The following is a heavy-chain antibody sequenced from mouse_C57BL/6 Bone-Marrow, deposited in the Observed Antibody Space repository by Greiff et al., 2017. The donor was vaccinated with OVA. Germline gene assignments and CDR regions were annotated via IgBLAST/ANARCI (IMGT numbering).Heavy chain of an antibody. J-gene: IGHJ2*01. CDR1: GYTFTDYY. D-gene: IGHD2-3*01. CDR2: INPNNGGT. Sequence: EVQLQQSGPELVKPGASVKISCKASGYTFTDYYVNWVKQSHGKSLEWIGDINPNNGGTSYNQKFKGKATLTVDKSSSTAYMELRSLTSEDSAVYYCARDGDYWGQGTTLTVSS. V-gene: IGHV1-26*01. CDR3: ARDGDY.